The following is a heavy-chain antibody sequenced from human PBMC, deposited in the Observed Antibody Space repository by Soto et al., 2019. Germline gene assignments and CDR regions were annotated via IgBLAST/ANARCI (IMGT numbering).Heavy chain of an antibody. Sequence: GGSLRLSCAASGFSFSGYWMHWVRPAPGKGLVWVSHINTGGSSTSYADSVRGRFTISRDNTKNTLYLQMNSLRAEDTAVYYCARDDYGDYVFNYWGQGTLVTVSS. V-gene: IGHV3-74*01. J-gene: IGHJ4*02. D-gene: IGHD4-17*01. CDR3: ARDDYGDYVFNY. CDR1: GFSFSGYW. CDR2: INTGGSST.